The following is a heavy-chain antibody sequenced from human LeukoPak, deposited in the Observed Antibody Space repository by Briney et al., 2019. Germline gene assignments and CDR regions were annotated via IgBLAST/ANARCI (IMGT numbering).Heavy chain of an antibody. D-gene: IGHD3-9*01. CDR3: AGNFDWLSHFDY. CDR2: IHYSGST. Sequence: PSETLSLTCSVSGGSISSSSSYWSWIRQPPGKGLEWIGYIHYSGSTNYNPSLKSRFTISVDTSKNQFSLKLSSVTAADTAVYYCAGNFDWLSHFDYWGQGTLVTVSS. CDR1: GGSISSSSSY. J-gene: IGHJ4*02. V-gene: IGHV4-61*05.